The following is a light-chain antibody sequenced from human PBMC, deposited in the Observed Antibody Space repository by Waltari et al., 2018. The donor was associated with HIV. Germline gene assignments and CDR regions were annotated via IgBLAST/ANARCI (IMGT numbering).Light chain of an antibody. V-gene: IGLV2-23*02. CDR1: SSHVESYNL. J-gene: IGLJ3*02. Sequence: QSALTQPASVSGSRGQSITISCTATSSHVESYNLASWYQQHPGKAHKLMIYEVTKRPSGVSNRFSGSKSGNTASLTIAGLQAEDEADYYCCSYAGSSTWVFGGGTKLTVL. CDR3: CSYAGSSTWV. CDR2: EVT.